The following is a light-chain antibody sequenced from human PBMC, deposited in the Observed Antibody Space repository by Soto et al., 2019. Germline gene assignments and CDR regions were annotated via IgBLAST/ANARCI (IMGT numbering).Light chain of an antibody. V-gene: IGLV2-14*01. J-gene: IGLJ1*01. CDR3: SSYTSYTSYV. CDR2: DVS. Sequence: QSALTQPASVSGSPGQSIAISCTGTSSDVGGYKYVSWYQRYPGKAPKLMIYDVSNRPSGVPDRFSGSKSGNTASLTISGLQSEDEADYYCSSYTSYTSYVFGTGTKGTVL. CDR1: SSDVGGYKY.